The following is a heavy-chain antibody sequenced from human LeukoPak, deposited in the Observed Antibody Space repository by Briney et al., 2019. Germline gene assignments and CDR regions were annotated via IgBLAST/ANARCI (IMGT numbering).Heavy chain of an antibody. CDR3: ARDGGGVGALSPDY. Sequence: VASVKVSCKASGYTFTSYGISWMRQAPGQGLEWMGWISAYNGNTNYAQKFQGRVTMTTDTSTSTAYMELRSLRSDDTAVYYCARDGGGVGALSPDYWGQGTLVTVSS. V-gene: IGHV1-18*01. J-gene: IGHJ4*02. CDR1: GYTFTSYG. D-gene: IGHD1-26*01. CDR2: ISAYNGNT.